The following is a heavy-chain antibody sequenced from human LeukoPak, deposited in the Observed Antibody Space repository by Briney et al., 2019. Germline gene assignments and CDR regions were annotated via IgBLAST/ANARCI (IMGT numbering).Heavy chain of an antibody. V-gene: IGHV3-23*01. CDR2: ISGSGDST. CDR1: GFTFSNYA. J-gene: IGHJ4*02. Sequence: GGSLRLSCAASGFTFSNYAMTWVRQAPGKGLEWVSAISGSGDSTYYADSVKGRFTVSRDNAKNSLYLQMSSLRAEDTAVYYCARDRSYGSFNYWGQGTLVTVSS. CDR3: ARDRSYGSFNY. D-gene: IGHD5-18*01.